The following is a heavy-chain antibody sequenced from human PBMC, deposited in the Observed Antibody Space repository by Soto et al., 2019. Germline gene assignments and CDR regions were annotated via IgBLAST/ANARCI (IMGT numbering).Heavy chain of an antibody. Sequence: ASVKVSCKASGYALTSYGISWVRQAPGQGLEWLGWISPYNGNRNYAPNLQGRVTMTTDKSTSTAYMELRSLRSEDTAVYYCARVSLAMLVLLGAIDFWGPGLMVTLSS. CDR2: ISPYNGNR. CDR3: ARVSLAMLVLLGAIDF. J-gene: IGHJ3*01. CDR1: GYALTSYG. D-gene: IGHD3-22*01. V-gene: IGHV1-18*01.